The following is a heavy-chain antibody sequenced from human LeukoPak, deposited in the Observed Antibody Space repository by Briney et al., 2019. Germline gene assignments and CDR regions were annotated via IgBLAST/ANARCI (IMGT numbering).Heavy chain of an antibody. V-gene: IGHV1-2*02. D-gene: IGHD6-6*01. CDR3: ARHPDSSSH. J-gene: IGHJ4*02. CDR2: INPNSGDT. Sequence: GASVKVSCKASGYTFTGYYMHWVRQAPGQGLEWMGWINPNSGDTNYAQMFQGRVTVTRDTSISTAYMEVSRLRSDDTAVYYCARHPDSSSHWGQGTLVTVSS. CDR1: GYTFTGYY.